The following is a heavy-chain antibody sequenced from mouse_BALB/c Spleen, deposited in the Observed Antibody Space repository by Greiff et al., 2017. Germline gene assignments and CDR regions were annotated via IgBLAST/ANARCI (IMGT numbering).Heavy chain of an antibody. CDR3: ARAGLYYGSFYYAMDY. J-gene: IGHJ4*01. Sequence: QVQLKESGAELARPGASVKLSCKASGYTFTSYWMQWVKQRPGQGLEWIGAIYPGDGDTRYTQKFKGKATLTADKSSSTAYMQLSSLASEDSAVYYCARAGLYYGSFYYAMDYWGQGTSVTVSS. CDR1: GYTFTSYW. CDR2: IYPGDGDT. D-gene: IGHD1-1*01. V-gene: IGHV1-87*01.